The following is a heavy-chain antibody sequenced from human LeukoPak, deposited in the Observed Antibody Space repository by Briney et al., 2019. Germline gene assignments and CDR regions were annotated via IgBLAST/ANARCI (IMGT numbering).Heavy chain of an antibody. V-gene: IGHV4-38-2*02. D-gene: IGHD6-13*01. CDR1: GYSISTGYY. Sequence: PSETLSLTCTVSGYSISTGYYWDWIRQPPGKGLEWIGTFYHGGSTYYNPSLKSRLTISVDTSKNQFSLKLNFVTAADTAMYYCARMFRSSWYINWFDPWGQGTLVTVSS. CDR3: ARMFRSSWYINWFDP. CDR2: FYHGGST. J-gene: IGHJ5*02.